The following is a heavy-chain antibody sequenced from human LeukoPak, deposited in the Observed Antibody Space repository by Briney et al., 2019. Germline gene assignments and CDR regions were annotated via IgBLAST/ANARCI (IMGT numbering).Heavy chain of an antibody. CDR3: ARFLLTHRTARPLRY. J-gene: IGHJ4*02. D-gene: IGHD1-14*01. Sequence: SETLSLTCAVYGGSFSGYYWSWIRQPPGKGLEWIGEINHSGSTNYNPSLKSRVTISVDTSKNQFSLKLSSVTAADTAVYYCARFLLTHRTARPLRYWGQGTLVTVSS. V-gene: IGHV4-34*01. CDR2: INHSGST. CDR1: GGSFSGYY.